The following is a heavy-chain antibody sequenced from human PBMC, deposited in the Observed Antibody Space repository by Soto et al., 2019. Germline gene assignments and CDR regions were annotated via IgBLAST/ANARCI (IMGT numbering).Heavy chain of an antibody. D-gene: IGHD3-22*01. CDR2: IYYSGST. Sequence: SETLSLTCTVSGGSFSPNYWSWIRQPPGKGLEGIGYIYYSGSTNYNPSLKSRVTISVDTSKNQFSLKLSSVTAADTAVYYCACDSYYYDSSGFYVVWGQGTLVTVS. CDR3: ACDSYYYDSSGFYVV. V-gene: IGHV4-59*01. J-gene: IGHJ4*02. CDR1: GGSFSPNY.